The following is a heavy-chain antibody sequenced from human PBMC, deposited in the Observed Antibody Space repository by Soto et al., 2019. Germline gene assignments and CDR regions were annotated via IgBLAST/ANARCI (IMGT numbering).Heavy chain of an antibody. V-gene: IGHV5-51*01. J-gene: IGHJ4*02. Sequence: GESLKISCKGSGYTFTTYWIGWVRQMPGKGLEWMGIIYPSDSDTRYSPSFQGQVTISADKSIRTAYLQWSSLKASDTAMYFCARQYGAQFDYWGQGTLVTVSS. CDR2: IYPSDSDT. CDR1: GYTFTTYW. D-gene: IGHD4-17*01. CDR3: ARQYGAQFDY.